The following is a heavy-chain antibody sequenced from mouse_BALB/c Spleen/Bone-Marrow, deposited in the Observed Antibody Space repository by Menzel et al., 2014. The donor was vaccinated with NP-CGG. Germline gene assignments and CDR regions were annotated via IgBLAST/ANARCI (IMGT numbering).Heavy chain of an antibody. CDR1: GFNINDTY. CDR2: IDPATGNS. V-gene: IGHV14-3*02. CDR3: ARTAPENFDY. Sequence: VQLQQSGGELVKPGASVKWSCTASGFNINDTYLHWVKQRPEQGLEWIGWIDPATGNSKYDLKFQGKATITADSISNTAYLQLSSLTSEDTAVYYCARTAPENFDYWGEGTTLTVSS. D-gene: IGHD1-2*01. J-gene: IGHJ2*01.